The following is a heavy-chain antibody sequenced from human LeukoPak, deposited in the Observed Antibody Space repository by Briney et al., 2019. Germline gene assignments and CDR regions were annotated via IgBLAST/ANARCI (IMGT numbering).Heavy chain of an antibody. D-gene: IGHD6-19*01. V-gene: IGHV2-70*11. J-gene: IGHJ3*02. CDR2: IDWDDDK. CDR1: GFSLSTGGMC. CDR3: ARIRYSSGWYAFDI. Sequence: SGPTLVNPTQTLTLTCTFSGFSLSTGGMCVSWIRQPPGKALEWLARIDWDDDKYYSTSLETRLTISKDTSKNQVVLTMTNMDPVDTATYYCARIRYSSGWYAFDIWGQGTMVTVSS.